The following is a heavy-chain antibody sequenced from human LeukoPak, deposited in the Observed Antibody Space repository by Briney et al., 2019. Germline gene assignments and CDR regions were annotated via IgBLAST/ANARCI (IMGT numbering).Heavy chain of an antibody. D-gene: IGHD2-15*01. CDR3: ARGKVGYCSGGSCYGYYYYMDV. Sequence: ASVKVSCKASGYIFTSYDINWVRQATGQGLEWMGWMNPNSGNTGYAQRFQGRVTMTRNTSISTAYMELSSLRSEDTAVYYCARGKVGYCSGGSCYGYYYYMDVWGKGTTVTVSS. V-gene: IGHV1-8*02. J-gene: IGHJ6*03. CDR1: GYIFTSYD. CDR2: MNPNSGNT.